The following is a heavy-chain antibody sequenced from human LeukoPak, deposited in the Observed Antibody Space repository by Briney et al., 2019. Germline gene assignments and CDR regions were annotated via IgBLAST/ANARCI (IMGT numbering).Heavy chain of an antibody. CDR1: GYTSTGYY. D-gene: IGHD3-3*01. J-gene: IGHJ4*02. Sequence: GASVKVSCKASGYTSTGYYMHWVRQAPGXXXXXMGWINPNSGGTNYAQKFQGRVTMTRDTSISTAYMELSRLRSDDTAVYYCARDLEWLLFDYWGQGTLVTVSS. V-gene: IGHV1-2*02. CDR3: ARDLEWLLFDY. CDR2: INPNSGGT.